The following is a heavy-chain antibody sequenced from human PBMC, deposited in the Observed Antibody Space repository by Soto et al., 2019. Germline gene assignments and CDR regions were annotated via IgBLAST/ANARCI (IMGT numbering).Heavy chain of an antibody. CDR3: ARANYYGSPGDFDY. D-gene: IGHD3-10*01. V-gene: IGHV3-48*01. CDR2: ISSSSSTI. J-gene: IGHJ4*02. Sequence: GGSLXLSCAASGFTFSSYSMNWVRQAPGKGLEWVSYISSSSSTIYYADSVKGRFTISRDNAKNSLYLQMNSLRAEDTAVYYCARANYYGSPGDFDYWGQGTLVTVSS. CDR1: GFTFSSYS.